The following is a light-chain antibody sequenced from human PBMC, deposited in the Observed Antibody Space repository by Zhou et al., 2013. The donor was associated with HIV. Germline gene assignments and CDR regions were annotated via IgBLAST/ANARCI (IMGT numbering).Light chain of an antibody. J-gene: IGKJ1*01. CDR3: QQHGSYPWT. CDR1: HVIFNS. V-gene: IGKV1-17*03. Sequence: DIQMTQSPSAMSASVGDRVTITCRASHVIFNSLVWFQQKPGKVPKRLIYGATNLQSGVPARFSGSGSGTEFTLTITGLQPEDFATYYCQQHGSYPWTFGQGTKVEIK. CDR2: GAT.